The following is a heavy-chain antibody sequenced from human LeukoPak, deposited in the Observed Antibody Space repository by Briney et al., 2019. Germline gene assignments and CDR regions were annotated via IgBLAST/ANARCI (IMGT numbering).Heavy chain of an antibody. CDR3: AKEGYSSGWYVMDV. V-gene: IGHV3-23*01. CDR2: IRGGGDKT. Sequence: GGSLRLSCAASGFTFSSHAMSWVRQAAGKGLEWVSAIRGGGDKTSYADSVKGRFTISRDNSKNTLYLQMNSLRAEDTAVYYCAKEGYSSGWYVMDVWGQGTTVTVSS. CDR1: GFTFSSHA. D-gene: IGHD6-19*01. J-gene: IGHJ6*02.